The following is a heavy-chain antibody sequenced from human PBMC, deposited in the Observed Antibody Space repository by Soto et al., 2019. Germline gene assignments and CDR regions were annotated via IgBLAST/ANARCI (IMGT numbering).Heavy chain of an antibody. V-gene: IGHV1-18*01. CDR2: ISPYNGTT. CDR1: GGTFSTYA. CDR3: ARGRIFDP. Sequence: ASVKVSCKASGGTFSTYAISWVRQAPGQGLEWMGWISPYNGTTNYARKLQGRVTMTTDTSTSTAYMELRSLRSDDTAVYYCARGRIFDPWGQGTLVTVSS. J-gene: IGHJ5*02. D-gene: IGHD2-15*01.